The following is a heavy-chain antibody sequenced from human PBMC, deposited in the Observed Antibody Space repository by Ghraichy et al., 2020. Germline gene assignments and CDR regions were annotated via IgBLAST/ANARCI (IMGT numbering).Heavy chain of an antibody. CDR3: ARGYDFWSGYYKLGYYYYGMDV. CDR1: GYTFTSYD. V-gene: IGHV1-8*01. J-gene: IGHJ6*02. D-gene: IGHD3-3*01. CDR2: MNPNSGNT. Sequence: ASVKVSCKASGYTFTSYDTNWVRQSTGQGLEWMGWMNPNSGNTGYAQKFQGRVTMTRNTSISTAYMELSSLRSEDTAVYYCARGYDFWSGYYKLGYYYYGMDVWGQGTTVTVSS.